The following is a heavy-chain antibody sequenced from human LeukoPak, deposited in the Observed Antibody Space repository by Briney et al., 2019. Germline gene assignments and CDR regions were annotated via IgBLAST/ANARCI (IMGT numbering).Heavy chain of an antibody. CDR2: ISSSSSYI. CDR1: GFTFSSYS. J-gene: IGHJ4*02. Sequence: GGSLRLSCAASGFTFSSYSMNWVRQAPGKGLEWVSSISSSSSYIYYADSVKSRFTISRDNAKNSLYLQMNSLRAEDTAVYYCARVIVATYYFDYWGQGTLVTVSS. V-gene: IGHV3-21*01. CDR3: ARVIVATYYFDY. D-gene: IGHD5-12*01.